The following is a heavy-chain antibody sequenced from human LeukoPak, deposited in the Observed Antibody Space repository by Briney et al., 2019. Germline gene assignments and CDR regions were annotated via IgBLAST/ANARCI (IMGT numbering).Heavy chain of an antibody. J-gene: IGHJ6*02. D-gene: IGHD5-12*01. CDR1: GGSVSSGSYY. V-gene: IGHV4-61*01. Sequence: KASETLSLTCTVSGGSVSSGSYYWSWIRQPPGKGLEWIGHIYYSGSTNYNPSLKSRVTISVDTSKNQFSLKLSSVTAADTAVYYCARVVGNSGYDYYYYYGMDVWGQGTTVTVSS. CDR3: ARVVGNSGYDYYYYYGMDV. CDR2: IYYSGST.